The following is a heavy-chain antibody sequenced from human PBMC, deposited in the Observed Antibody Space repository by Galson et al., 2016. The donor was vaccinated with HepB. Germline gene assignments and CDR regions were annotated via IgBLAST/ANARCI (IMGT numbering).Heavy chain of an antibody. CDR2: FHVDGTTT. Sequence: LRLSCAASGFAFSASGMHWVRQAPGKGLVEVSQFHVDGTTTIYADSVKGRFTISRDSAKNMLYLQMNSLTAEDTGVYYCARDNWGSIDYWGQGILVTVSS. D-gene: IGHD7-27*01. CDR1: GFAFSASG. CDR3: ARDNWGSIDY. J-gene: IGHJ4*02. V-gene: IGHV3-74*01.